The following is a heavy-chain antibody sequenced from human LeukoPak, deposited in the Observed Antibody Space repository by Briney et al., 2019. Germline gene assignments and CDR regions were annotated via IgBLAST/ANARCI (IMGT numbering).Heavy chain of an antibody. J-gene: IGHJ4*02. V-gene: IGHV3-23*01. D-gene: IGHD6-13*01. CDR2: ISGSGGST. Sequence: GGSLRLSCAASGFTVSSNYMSWVRQAPGKGLEWVSAISGSGGSTYYADSVKGRFTISRDNSKNTLYLQMNSLRAEDTAVYYCAKDRGSSWYALPPHFDYWGQGTLVTVSS. CDR1: GFTVSSNY. CDR3: AKDRGSSWYALPPHFDY.